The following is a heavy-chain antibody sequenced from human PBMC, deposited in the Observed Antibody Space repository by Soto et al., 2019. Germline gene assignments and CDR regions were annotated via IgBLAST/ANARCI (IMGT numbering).Heavy chain of an antibody. CDR1: GYSFTSYW. V-gene: IGHV5-10-1*01. Sequence: GESLKISCKGSGYSFTSYWISWVRQMPGKGLEGMGRIDPSDSYTNYSPSFQGHVTISADKSISTAYLQWSSLKASDTAMYYCARQKAQHIVVVTAIQMDVWGQGTTVTVSS. CDR2: IDPSDSYT. D-gene: IGHD2-21*02. J-gene: IGHJ6*02. CDR3: ARQKAQHIVVVTAIQMDV.